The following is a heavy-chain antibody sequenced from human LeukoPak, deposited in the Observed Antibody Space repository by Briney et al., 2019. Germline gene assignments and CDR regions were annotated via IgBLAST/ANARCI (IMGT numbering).Heavy chain of an antibody. J-gene: IGHJ5*02. V-gene: IGHV1-2*02. CDR2: INPNSGGT. D-gene: IGHD3-22*01. Sequence: ASVKVSCKSSGYTFTGYYMHWVRQAPGQGLEWMGWINPNSGGTNYAQRFQGRVTMARDTSISTAYMELSRLRSDDTAVYYCGREYYDSSGSWFDPWGQGTLATVSS. CDR1: GYTFTGYY. CDR3: GREYYDSSGSWFDP.